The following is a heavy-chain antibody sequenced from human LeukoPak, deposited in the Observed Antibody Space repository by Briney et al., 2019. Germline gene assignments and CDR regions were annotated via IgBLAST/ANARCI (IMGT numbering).Heavy chain of an antibody. J-gene: IGHJ2*01. CDR3: ARLSLMNPQLAYWYFDV. V-gene: IGHV4-34*01. Sequence: SETLSLTCAVYGVSFSGYYWSWIRQPLGKGQEWIGEVTRNGDINYNPSLKSRVTLSLEASQNKFSLTVNSVSAADTAVYYCARLSLMNPQLAYWYFDVWGRGTLVTVSS. D-gene: IGHD1-1*01. CDR1: GVSFSGYY. CDR2: VTRNGDI.